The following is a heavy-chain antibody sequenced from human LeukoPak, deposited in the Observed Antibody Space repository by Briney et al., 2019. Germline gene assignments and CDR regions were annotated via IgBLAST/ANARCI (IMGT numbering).Heavy chain of an antibody. Sequence: PAETLSLTCAAYGDSFISYFWTWIRQPPRKGLEWIGDINHSGRTNYNPSLQTRVSISVDSSNNQFSLNLTSVTAADTAVYYCARTSGFFDSSGFYQQNPYYFQYWGQGVLVTVSS. J-gene: IGHJ4*02. D-gene: IGHD3-22*01. CDR3: ARTSGFFDSSGFYQQNPYYFQY. CDR2: INHSGRT. CDR1: GDSFISYF. V-gene: IGHV4-34*01.